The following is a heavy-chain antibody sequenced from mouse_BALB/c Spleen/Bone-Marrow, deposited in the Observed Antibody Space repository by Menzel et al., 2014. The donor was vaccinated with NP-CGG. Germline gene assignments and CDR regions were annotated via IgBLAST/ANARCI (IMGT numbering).Heavy chain of an antibody. J-gene: IGHJ2*01. CDR3: ARGGMTPFDF. CDR2: ISTGGST. D-gene: IGHD2-13*01. CDR1: GFTFSNYA. V-gene: IGHV5-6-5*01. Sequence: EVQRVESGGGLVKPGGSLKLSCAAPGFTFSNYALSWVRQTPEKRLEWVASISTGGSTYYLDSVKGRFTISRDSARNILYLQVSSLRSEDTAMYYCARGGMTPFDFWGQGITLTVSS.